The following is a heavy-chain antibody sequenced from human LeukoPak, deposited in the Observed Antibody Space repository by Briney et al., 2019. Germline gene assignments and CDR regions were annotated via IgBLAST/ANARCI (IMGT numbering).Heavy chain of an antibody. V-gene: IGHV2-5*02. CDR3: ALPTYYYGSGSYSEGFDP. J-gene: IGHJ5*02. Sequence: SGPTLVKPTQTLTLTCTFSGFSLSTSGVGVGWIRQPPGKALEWLALFYWDDDKRYSPSLKSRLTITKDTSKNQVVLTMTNMDPVDTATYYCALPTYYYGSGSYSEGFDPWGQGTLVTVSS. CDR2: FYWDDDK. CDR1: GFSLSTSGVG. D-gene: IGHD3-10*01.